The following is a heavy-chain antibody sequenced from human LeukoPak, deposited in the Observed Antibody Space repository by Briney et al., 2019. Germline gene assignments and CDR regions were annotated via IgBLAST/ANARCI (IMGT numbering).Heavy chain of an antibody. CDR3: TRAAGDSSPFDY. CDR1: GFTFGDYA. Sequence: GGSLRLSCTASGFTFGDYAMSWVRQAPGKGLEWVGLIRSKAYGGTTEYAASVKGRFTISRDDSKSIAYLRMNSLKTEDTAVYYCTRAAGDSSPFDYWGQGTLVTVSS. J-gene: IGHJ4*02. V-gene: IGHV3-49*04. D-gene: IGHD7-27*01. CDR2: IRSKAYGGTT.